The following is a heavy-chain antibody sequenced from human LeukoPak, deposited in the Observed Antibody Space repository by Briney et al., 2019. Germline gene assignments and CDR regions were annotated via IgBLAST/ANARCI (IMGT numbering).Heavy chain of an antibody. CDR2: IYHSGST. D-gene: IGHD6-19*01. Sequence: PSGTLSLTCAVSGGSNSSSNWWSWVRPPPGKGLEWIGEIYHSGSTNYNPSLKSRVTISVDKSKNQFSLKLSSVTAADTAVYYCARVLAVAGTRPFYYYGMDVWGKGTTVTVSS. CDR1: GGSNSSSNW. CDR3: ARVLAVAGTRPFYYYGMDV. J-gene: IGHJ6*04. V-gene: IGHV4-4*02.